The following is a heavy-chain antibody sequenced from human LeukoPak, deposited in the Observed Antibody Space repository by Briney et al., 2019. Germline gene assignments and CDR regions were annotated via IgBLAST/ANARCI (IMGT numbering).Heavy chain of an antibody. V-gene: IGHV4-59*01. D-gene: IGHD6-19*01. CDR2: IYYSWST. J-gene: IGHJ4*02. CDR1: GGSISSYY. CDR3: ARVAEKAEQWLVRGNYYFDY. Sequence: PSETLSLTCTVSGGSISSYYWSWIRQPPGKGLEWIGYIYYSWSTNYNPSLKSRVTISVDTSKNQFSLKLSSVTAADTAVYYCARVAEKAEQWLVRGNYYFDYWGQGTLVTVSS.